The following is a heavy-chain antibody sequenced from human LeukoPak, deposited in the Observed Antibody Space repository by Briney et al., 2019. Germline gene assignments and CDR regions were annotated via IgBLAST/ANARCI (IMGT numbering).Heavy chain of an antibody. V-gene: IGHV3-11*06. D-gene: IGHD6-13*01. Sequence: GGSLRLSCAASGFTFSDYYMSWIRQAPGKGLEWVSYISSSSGDTSYADSVKGRFTISRDNAKNSLFLQMNSLRAEDTAVYYCAKDMTIYSTSWYEYFQHWGQGTLVTVFS. CDR2: ISSSSGDT. J-gene: IGHJ1*01. CDR3: AKDMTIYSTSWYEYFQH. CDR1: GFTFSDYY.